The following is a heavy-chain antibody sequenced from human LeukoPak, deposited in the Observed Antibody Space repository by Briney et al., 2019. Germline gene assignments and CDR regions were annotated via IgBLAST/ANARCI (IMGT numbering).Heavy chain of an antibody. D-gene: IGHD6-13*01. CDR3: ARGTAAADAMYYYYMDV. CDR2: IYPGDSDT. J-gene: IGHJ6*03. CDR1: GYSFTSYW. Sequence: GESLKISCKGSGYSFTSYWIGWVRQMPGKGLEWMGIIYPGDSDTRYSPSFQGQVTISADKSISTAHLQWSSLKASDTAMYYCARGTAAADAMYYYYMDVWGKGTTVTVSS. V-gene: IGHV5-51*01.